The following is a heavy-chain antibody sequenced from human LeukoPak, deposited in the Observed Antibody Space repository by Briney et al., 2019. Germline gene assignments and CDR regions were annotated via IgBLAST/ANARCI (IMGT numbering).Heavy chain of an antibody. J-gene: IGHJ4*02. V-gene: IGHV3-48*03. D-gene: IGHD3-10*01. CDR1: DMTFSNYR. Sequence: PGGSLRLSCVASDMTFSNYRMNWVRQAPGKGLEWVSYISGPSTTIYYADSVRGRFTISRDNARNSLYPQMNGLRAEDTAVYYCARMLYGYGSYYFDYWGQGTLVTVSS. CDR3: ARMLYGYGSYYFDY. CDR2: ISGPSTTI.